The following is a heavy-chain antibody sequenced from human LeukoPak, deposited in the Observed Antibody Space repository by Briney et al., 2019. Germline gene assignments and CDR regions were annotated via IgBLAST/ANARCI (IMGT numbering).Heavy chain of an antibody. CDR2: ISHDGNDQ. D-gene: IGHD2-2*01. V-gene: IGHV3-30*04. CDR3: ARDRDCSRTGCFNAFDV. Sequence: PGRSLRLSCAASGFTFSTYEMHWVRQAPGKGLEWVAVISHDGNDQYYADSVKGRFTISRDNSKNALYLQMNSLRVEDTAVYYCARDRDCSRTGCFNAFDVWGQGTLAIVSS. J-gene: IGHJ3*01. CDR1: GFTFSTYE.